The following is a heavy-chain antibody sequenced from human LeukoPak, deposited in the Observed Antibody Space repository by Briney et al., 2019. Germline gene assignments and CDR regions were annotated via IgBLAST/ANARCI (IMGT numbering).Heavy chain of an antibody. D-gene: IGHD1-26*01. J-gene: IGHJ3*02. V-gene: IGHV3-23*01. CDR2: ISGSGGST. CDR3: ANFVGATPDAFEI. Sequence: GGSLRLSCAASGFTFSSYAMSWVRQAPGKGLEWVSAISGSGGSTYYADSVKGRFTISRDNSKNTLYLQMNSLRAEDTAVYYCANFVGATPDAFEIWGQGTMVTVSS. CDR1: GFTFSSYA.